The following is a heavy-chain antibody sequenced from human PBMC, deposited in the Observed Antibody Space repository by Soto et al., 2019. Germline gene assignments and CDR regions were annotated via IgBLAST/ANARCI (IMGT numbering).Heavy chain of an antibody. CDR1: GYTFTSYG. CDR3: ARDRDRYGSGILNGYYYYGMDV. J-gene: IGHJ6*02. V-gene: IGHV1-18*01. Sequence: GASVKVSCKASGYTFTSYGISWVRQAPGQGLEWMGWISAYNGNTNYAQKLQGRVTMTTDTSTSTAYMELRSLRSDDTAVYYCARDRDRYGSGILNGYYYYGMDVWGQGTTVTVSS. CDR2: ISAYNGNT. D-gene: IGHD3-10*01.